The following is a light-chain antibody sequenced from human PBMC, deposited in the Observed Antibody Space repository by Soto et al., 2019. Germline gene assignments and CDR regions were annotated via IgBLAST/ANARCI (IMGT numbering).Light chain of an antibody. J-gene: IGLJ2*01. CDR2: DNQ. Sequence: QSVLTQPPSVSAAPGQTVSISCSGSSSNVGKNFVSWYQHVPGKAPKLLIYDNQKRPSGIPDRFSASKSGTLATLDITGLQTGDEADYYCGTWDSSLTIGVIFGGGTKVTVL. CDR1: SSNVGKNF. CDR3: GTWDSSLTIGVI. V-gene: IGLV1-51*01.